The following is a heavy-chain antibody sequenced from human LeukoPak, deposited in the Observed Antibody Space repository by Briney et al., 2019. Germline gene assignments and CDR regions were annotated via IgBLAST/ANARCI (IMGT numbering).Heavy chain of an antibody. V-gene: IGHV3-74*01. D-gene: IGHD3-10*01. CDR1: GFTFDDYA. J-gene: IGHJ6*03. CDR3: ARVYYGSGSLHYYYYYMNV. CDR2: INHDGTSA. Sequence: GGSLRLSCAASGFTFDDYAMHWVRQAPGKGLVWVSRINHDGTSANYADSVKGRFTLSRDISKNTLYLQMNSLRAEDTAVYYCARVYYGSGSLHYYYYYMNVWGKGTTVTISS.